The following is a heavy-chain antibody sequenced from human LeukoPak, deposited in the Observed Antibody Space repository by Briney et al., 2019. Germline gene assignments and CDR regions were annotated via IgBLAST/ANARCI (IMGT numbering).Heavy chain of an antibody. D-gene: IGHD1-26*01. J-gene: IGHJ4*02. CDR3: AKVVGATKTYFDY. V-gene: IGHV3-23*01. Sequence: GGSLRLSCAASGFTFSSYAMSWVRQAPGKGLEWVSAISGSGGSTYYADSVKGRFTISRDNSKNTLYLQMNSLSAEATAVYYCAKVVGATKTYFDYWGQGTLVTVSS. CDR2: ISGSGGST. CDR1: GFTFSSYA.